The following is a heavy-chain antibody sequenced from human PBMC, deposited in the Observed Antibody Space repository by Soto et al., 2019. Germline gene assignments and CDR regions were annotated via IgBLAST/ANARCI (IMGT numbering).Heavy chain of an antibody. D-gene: IGHD3-10*01. CDR1: GFIFSDYA. CDR3: AREWGRSYYYGMDV. CDR2: LIDDGYFQ. V-gene: IGHV3-30-3*01. J-gene: IGHJ6*02. Sequence: GSLRVLGQASGFIFSDYAIHWVRQAPGRGLEWVAVLIDDGYFQYYADSVKGRFTISSGKSNNTVYLHMSSLRVDDTDVYYSAREWGRSYYYGMDVWGQGTKVTVYS.